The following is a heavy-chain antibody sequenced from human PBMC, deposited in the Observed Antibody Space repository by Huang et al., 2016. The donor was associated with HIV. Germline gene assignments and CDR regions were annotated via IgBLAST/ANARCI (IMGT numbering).Heavy chain of an antibody. J-gene: IGHJ4*02. CDR2: ITWESAKI. CDR3: TKGKAYYDDSSGFDH. CDR1: GFTFDNYV. D-gene: IGHD3-22*01. V-gene: IGHV3-9*01. Sequence: EVQLVESGGGLVQPGRSLRLSCSASGFTFDNYVMHGVRQVPGEGLEWDSGITWESAKIGYADSVKGRFTISRDNARSSLSLQMDSLRVEDTALYYCTKGKAYYDDSSGFDHWGQGTLVTVSS.